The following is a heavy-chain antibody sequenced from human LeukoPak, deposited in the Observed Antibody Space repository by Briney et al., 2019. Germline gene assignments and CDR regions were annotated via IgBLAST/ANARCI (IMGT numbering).Heavy chain of an antibody. CDR3: VVQLEY. CDR2: IYYGGNT. CDR1: GGSITSGDYF. Sequence: NASETLSLTCNVSGGSITSGDYFWNWIRQPPGKGLEWIGSIYYGGNTYYNPSLKNRVSISVDTSKNQFSLNVNSVTAADTAVYYCVVQLEYWGQGILVTVSS. D-gene: IGHD4/OR15-4a*01. V-gene: IGHV4-39*07. J-gene: IGHJ4*02.